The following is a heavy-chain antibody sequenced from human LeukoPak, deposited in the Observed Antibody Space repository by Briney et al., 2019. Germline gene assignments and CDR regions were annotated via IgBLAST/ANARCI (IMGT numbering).Heavy chain of an antibody. CDR2: INPNSGGT. J-gene: IGHJ4*02. CDR1: GYTFTDYS. D-gene: IGHD6-13*01. CDR3: VRDMIAAAGAGG. V-gene: IGHV1-2*02. Sequence: ASVKVSCKAYGYTFTDYSMHWVRQAPGQGLEWMGWINPNSGGTDYAQKFQGRVTMTRVTSISTAYLEVTRLTSDDTAVYFCVRDMIAAAGAGGWGQGTPVTVSS.